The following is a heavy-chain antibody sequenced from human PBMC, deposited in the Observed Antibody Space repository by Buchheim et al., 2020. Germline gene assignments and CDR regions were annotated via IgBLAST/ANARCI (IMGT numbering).Heavy chain of an antibody. V-gene: IGHV3-74*01. CDR2: INGDGLTT. Sequence: EVHLVESGGGLVQPGGSQRLSCAASGFTFSHYWMHWVRQAPGKGLVWVSGINGDGLTTNYADFVKGRFSISRDNAKNTLYLQMNRLRIEDTAVYYCVRTYDYWGQGTL. J-gene: IGHJ4*02. CDR3: VRTYDY. CDR1: GFTFSHYW.